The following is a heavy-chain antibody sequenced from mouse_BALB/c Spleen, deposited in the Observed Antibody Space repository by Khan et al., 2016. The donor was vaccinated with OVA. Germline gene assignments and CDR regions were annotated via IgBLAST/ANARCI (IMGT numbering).Heavy chain of an antibody. CDR2: ISYIGST. V-gene: IGHV3-2*02. CDR1: GYSITSDYA. Sequence: VQLQQSGPGLVKPSQSLSLTCTVTGYSITSDYAWNWIRQFPGNKLEWMGFISYIGSTSYNPSLKSRISITRDTSKNKFFLQLNSVTTEDTATYYCARWDYDAPNYWGQGTTLTVSS. J-gene: IGHJ2*01. D-gene: IGHD2-4*01. CDR3: ARWDYDAPNY.